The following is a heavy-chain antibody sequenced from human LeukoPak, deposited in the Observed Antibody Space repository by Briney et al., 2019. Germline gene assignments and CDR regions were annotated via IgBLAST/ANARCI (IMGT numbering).Heavy chain of an antibody. Sequence: GGSLRLSCAASGFTFSSYGMHWVRQDPGKGLEWAAFIRYDGSNKYYADSVKGRFTISRDNSKNTLYLQMNSLRAEDTAVYYCARGEQQLVLWYFDLWGRGTLVTVSS. CDR2: IRYDGSNK. J-gene: IGHJ2*01. D-gene: IGHD6-13*01. CDR3: ARGEQQLVLWYFDL. V-gene: IGHV3-30*02. CDR1: GFTFSSYG.